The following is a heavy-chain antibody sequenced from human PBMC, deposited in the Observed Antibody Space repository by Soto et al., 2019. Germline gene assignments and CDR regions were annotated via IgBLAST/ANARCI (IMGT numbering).Heavy chain of an antibody. D-gene: IGHD3-10*01. CDR3: ARCSRMVRGVISSSMDV. Sequence: SETLSLTCTVSGGSISSSIYYWDWIRQPPGKGLEWIGSIYYSGSTYYNPSLKSRVTISVDTSKNQFSLKLSSVTAADTAVYYCARCSRMVRGVISSSMDVWGKGTKVTVSS. CDR2: IYYSGST. J-gene: IGHJ6*03. CDR1: GGSISSSIYY. V-gene: IGHV4-39*01.